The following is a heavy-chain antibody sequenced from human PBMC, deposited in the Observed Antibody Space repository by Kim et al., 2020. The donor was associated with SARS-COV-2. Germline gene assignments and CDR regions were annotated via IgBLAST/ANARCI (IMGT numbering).Heavy chain of an antibody. CDR1: GGSISSGGYY. J-gene: IGHJ5*02. Sequence: SETLSLTCTVSGGSISSGGYYWSWIRQHPGKGLEWIGYIYYSGSTYYNPSLKSRVTIAGDTSKNQFSLKLSSVTAADTAVYYCAIHLGAAYCGGDCYFGWFDPWGQGTLVTVSS. D-gene: IGHD2-21*02. V-gene: IGHV4-31*03. CDR3: AIHLGAAYCGGDCYFGWFDP. CDR2: IYYSGST.